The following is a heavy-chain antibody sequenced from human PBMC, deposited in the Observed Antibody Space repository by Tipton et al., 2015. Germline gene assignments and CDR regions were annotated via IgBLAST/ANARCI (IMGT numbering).Heavy chain of an antibody. J-gene: IGHJ4*02. D-gene: IGHD6-19*01. CDR1: GGSINDYY. CDR2: IYYTGST. V-gene: IGHV4-59*01. CDR3: ARVRITVAGAYYFDY. Sequence: TLSLTRIVSGGSINDYYWIWIRQPPGKGLEWIGYIYYTGSTNYNPSLKSRVTISVDTSKNQFSLKLSSVTAADTAVYYCARVRITVAGAYYFDYWGQGTLVTVSS.